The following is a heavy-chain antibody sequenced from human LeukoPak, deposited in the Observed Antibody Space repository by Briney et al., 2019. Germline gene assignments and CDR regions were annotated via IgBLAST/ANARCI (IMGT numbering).Heavy chain of an antibody. CDR1: GFTFSSYG. J-gene: IGHJ6*02. CDR2: ISYDGSNK. V-gene: IGHV3-30*18. Sequence: GGSLRLSCAASGFTFSSYGMHWVRQAPGKGLGWVAVISYDGSNKYYADSVKGRFTISRDNSKNTLYLQMNSLRAEDTAVYYCAKSKGIAAAGTNGMDVWGQGTTVTVSS. CDR3: AKSKGIAAAGTNGMDV. D-gene: IGHD6-13*01.